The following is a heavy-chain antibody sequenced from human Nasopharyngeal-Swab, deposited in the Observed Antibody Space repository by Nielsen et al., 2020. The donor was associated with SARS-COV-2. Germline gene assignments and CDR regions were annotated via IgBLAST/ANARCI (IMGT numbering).Heavy chain of an antibody. V-gene: IGHV5-10-1*01. Sequence: GESLKISWKGSGYSFTSYWSSWVRQMPGKGLEWMGRIDPSDSYTNYSPSFQGHVTISADKSISTAYLQWSSLKASDTAMYYCARQGESINNDYWGQGTLVTVSS. CDR1: GYSFTSYW. CDR3: ARQGESINNDY. J-gene: IGHJ4*02. D-gene: IGHD5-12*01. CDR2: IDPSDSYT.